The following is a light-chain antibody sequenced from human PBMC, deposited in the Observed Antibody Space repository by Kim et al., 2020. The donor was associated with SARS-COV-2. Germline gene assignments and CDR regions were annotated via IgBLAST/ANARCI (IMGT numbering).Light chain of an antibody. CDR1: RDIHTW. Sequence: ASIGDRVTITCRASRDIHTWLAWFQQKPGKAPKLLIYGASSLQGGVPSRFSGSGFGTDFTLTINNMQPEDSATYYCQQANSFPFAFGPGTKVDIK. CDR3: QQANSFPFA. J-gene: IGKJ3*01. CDR2: GAS. V-gene: IGKV1D-12*01.